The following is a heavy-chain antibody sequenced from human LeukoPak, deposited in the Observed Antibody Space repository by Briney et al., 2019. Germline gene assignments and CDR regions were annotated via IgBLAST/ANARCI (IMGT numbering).Heavy chain of an antibody. D-gene: IGHD2-15*01. J-gene: IGHJ3*02. V-gene: IGHV1-2*02. CDR1: GYTFTGYY. CDR3: AAGRGYCSGGSCYSDDSFDI. Sequence: ASVKVSCKASGYTFTGYYMHWVRQAPGQGLEWMGWINPNSGGTNYAQNFQGRVTMTRDTSISTAYMELSRLRSDDTAVYYCAAGRGYCSGGSCYSDDSFDIWGQGTMVTVSS. CDR2: INPNSGGT.